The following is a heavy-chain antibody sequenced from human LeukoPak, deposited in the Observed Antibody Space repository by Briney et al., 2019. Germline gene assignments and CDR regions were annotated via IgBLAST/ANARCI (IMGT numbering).Heavy chain of an antibody. J-gene: IGHJ6*03. D-gene: IGHD3-10*01. Sequence: PGGSLRLSCAASGFTFSSYWMHWVRHAPGKGLVWVSRINTDGSSTNYADSVKGRFSIFRDNAKNTVSLQMNSLRAEDTAVYYCSRDRGVTYYYYHMDVWGKGTTVTVSS. CDR1: GFTFSSYW. CDR2: INTDGSST. V-gene: IGHV3-74*01. CDR3: SRDRGVTYYYYHMDV.